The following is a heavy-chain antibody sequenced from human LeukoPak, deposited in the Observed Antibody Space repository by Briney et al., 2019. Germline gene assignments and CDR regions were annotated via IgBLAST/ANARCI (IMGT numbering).Heavy chain of an antibody. CDR3: ARDPRDVRQLRSQEVYYGMDV. J-gene: IGHJ6*02. CDR2: IIPIFGTA. Sequence: SVTVSFTASGGTFSSYAISWVRQAPGQGLEWMGGIIPIFGTANYAQKFQGRVTITADESTSTAYMELSSLRSEDTAVYYCARDPRDVRQLRSQEVYYGMDVWGQGTTVTVSS. D-gene: IGHD5-18*01. V-gene: IGHV1-69*13. CDR1: GGTFSSYA.